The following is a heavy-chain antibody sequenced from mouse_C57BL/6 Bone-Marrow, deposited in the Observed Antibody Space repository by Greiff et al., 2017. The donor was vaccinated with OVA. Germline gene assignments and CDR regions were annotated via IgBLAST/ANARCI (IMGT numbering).Heavy chain of an antibody. Sequence: QVQLKQSGPGLVQPSQSLSITCTVSGFSLTSYGVHWVRQSPGKGLEWLGVIWRGGSPDYNAAFMSRLSITKDNSKSQVFFKMNSLQADDTAIYYCAKILYYDYDEWYFDVWGTGTTVTVSS. CDR1: GFSLTSYG. D-gene: IGHD2-4*01. CDR3: AKILYYDYDEWYFDV. J-gene: IGHJ1*03. V-gene: IGHV2-5*01. CDR2: IWRGGSP.